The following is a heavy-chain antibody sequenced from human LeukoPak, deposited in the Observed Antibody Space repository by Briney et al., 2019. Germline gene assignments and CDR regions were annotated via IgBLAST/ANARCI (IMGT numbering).Heavy chain of an antibody. V-gene: IGHV3-23*01. J-gene: IGHJ4*02. CDR1: GFTFSSYV. CDR2: ISGSGGST. D-gene: IGHD4-17*01. CDR3: AKGSTEAVN. Sequence: GGSLRLSCAASGFTFSSYVMTWVRQAPGKGLEWVSSISGSGGSTYYADTVRSRFTISRDNSKNTLSLQMNSLRAEDTAIYYCAKGSTEAVNWGQGTLVTVSS.